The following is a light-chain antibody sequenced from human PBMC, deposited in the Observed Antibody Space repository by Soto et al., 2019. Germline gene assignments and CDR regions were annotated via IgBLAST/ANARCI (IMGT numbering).Light chain of an antibody. CDR1: QSISRY. J-gene: IGKJ3*01. Sequence: DIQMTQSPSALSASVGDRDTITCRASQSISRYLNWYQQKPGKAPEPLIYAASSLQSGVPSRFSGSGSGTHFTLTISNLQPEDFTTYFCQQTYSTLFTFGPGTKVEIK. CDR2: AAS. V-gene: IGKV1-39*01. CDR3: QQTYSTLFT.